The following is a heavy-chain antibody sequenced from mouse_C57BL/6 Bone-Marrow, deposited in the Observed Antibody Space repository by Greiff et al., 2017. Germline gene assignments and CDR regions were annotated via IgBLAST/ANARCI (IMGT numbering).Heavy chain of an antibody. D-gene: IGHD2-1*01. J-gene: IGHJ3*01. CDR2: INPGSGGT. V-gene: IGHV1-54*01. CDR3: ARCGIYYGNYAGFAY. CDR1: GYAFTNYL. Sequence: VQLQQSGAELVRPGTSVKVSCKASGYAFTNYLIEWVKQRPGQGLEWIGVINPGSGGTNYNEKFKGKATLTADKSSSTAYMQLSSLTSEDSAVYFCARCGIYYGNYAGFAYWGQGTLVTVSA.